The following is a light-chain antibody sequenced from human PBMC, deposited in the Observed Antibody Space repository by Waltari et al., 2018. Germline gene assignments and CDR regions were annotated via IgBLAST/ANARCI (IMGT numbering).Light chain of an antibody. Sequence: DIQMTQSPATLPASVGHRVTIPCRASQSIGRWLAWYQQKPGKAPKLLISESAKLQSGVPSRFSGSGSGTDFTLTINGLQPDDFAIYYCHQYMSYPWTFGLGTKVEIK. CDR1: QSIGRW. J-gene: IGKJ1*01. V-gene: IGKV1-5*03. CDR2: ESA. CDR3: HQYMSYPWT.